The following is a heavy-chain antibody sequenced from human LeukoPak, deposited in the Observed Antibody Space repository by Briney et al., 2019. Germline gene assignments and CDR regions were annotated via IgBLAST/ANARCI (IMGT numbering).Heavy chain of an antibody. V-gene: IGHV1-69*05. J-gene: IGHJ6*03. CDR1: GGTFLSYA. CDR3: ARLGYYMDV. D-gene: IGHD3-16*01. Sequence: SVKVSCKASGGTFLSYAISWVRPAPGQGLEWMGRIIPIFGTANYAQKFQGRVTITTNESTSTAYMERSSLRSEDTAVYYCARLGYYMDVWGKGTTVTVSS. CDR2: IIPIFGTA.